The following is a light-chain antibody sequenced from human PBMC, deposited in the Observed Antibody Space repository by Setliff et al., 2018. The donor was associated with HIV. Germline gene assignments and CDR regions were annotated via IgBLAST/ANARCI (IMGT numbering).Light chain of an antibody. Sequence: QSALAQPPSVSGSPGQSVTISCTGTSSDVGSYNCVSWYQQPPGTAPKLMIYEVSNRPSGVPDRFSGSKSGNTASLTISGLQAEDEADYYCSSCSSSSTLVFGGGTKATVL. CDR1: SSDVGSYNC. CDR3: SSCSSSSTLV. J-gene: IGLJ2*01. V-gene: IGLV2-18*02. CDR2: EVS.